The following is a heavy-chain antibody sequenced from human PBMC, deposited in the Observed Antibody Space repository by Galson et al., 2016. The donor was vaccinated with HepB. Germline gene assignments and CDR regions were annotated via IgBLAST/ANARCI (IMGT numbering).Heavy chain of an antibody. CDR3: AHKVRWVQNLGYYFDY. CDR1: GFSLTTSGVG. CDR2: IYWDDDK. J-gene: IGHJ4*02. D-gene: IGHD3-16*01. Sequence: PALVKPTQTLTLTCSFSGFSLTTSGVGVGWIRQPPGKALEWLALIYWDDDKRYSPSLQNRVTITKDASKNQVVLTMINMDPADTATYFCAHKVRWVQNLGYYFDYWGQGTLVTVSS. V-gene: IGHV2-5*02.